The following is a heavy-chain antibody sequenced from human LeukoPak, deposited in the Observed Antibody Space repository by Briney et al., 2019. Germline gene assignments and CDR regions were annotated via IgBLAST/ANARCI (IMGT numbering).Heavy chain of an antibody. CDR3: AKDYGPKQLVFFDS. Sequence: PGGSLRLSCAASGFTFSSYALSWVRQAPGKGLEWVSGISENGGTTFYADSVKGRFTITRDNSKNTLYVQMNGLRGEDTAVYYCAKDYGPKQLVFFDSWGQGTLVTVSS. D-gene: IGHD6-13*01. CDR1: GFTFSSYA. J-gene: IGHJ4*02. V-gene: IGHV3-23*01. CDR2: ISENGGTT.